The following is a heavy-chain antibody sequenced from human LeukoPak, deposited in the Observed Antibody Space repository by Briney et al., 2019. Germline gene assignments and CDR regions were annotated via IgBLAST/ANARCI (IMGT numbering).Heavy chain of an antibody. CDR1: GFTVSSNY. CDR2: IYSGGST. Sequence: PGGSLRLSCAASGFTVSSNYMTWVRQAPGKGLEWVSVIYSGGSTYYADSVKGRFTISRDNSKNTLYLQMNSLRAEDTAVYYCARDSPGYLAYDSWGQGTLVTVSS. D-gene: IGHD1-1*01. CDR3: ARDSPGYLAYDS. V-gene: IGHV3-53*01. J-gene: IGHJ4*02.